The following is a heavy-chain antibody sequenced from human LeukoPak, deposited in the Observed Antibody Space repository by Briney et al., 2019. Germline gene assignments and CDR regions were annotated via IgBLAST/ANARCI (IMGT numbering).Heavy chain of an antibody. CDR3: AREQGLGYSSGWYGY. CDR2: ISAYNGNT. Sequence: ASVKVSCKASGYTFTSYGISWVRQAPGQGLEWMGWISAYNGNTNYAQKLQGRVTMTTDTSTGTAYMELRSLRSDDTAVYYCAREQGLGYSSGWYGYWGQGTLVTVSS. D-gene: IGHD6-19*01. V-gene: IGHV1-18*01. J-gene: IGHJ4*02. CDR1: GYTFTSYG.